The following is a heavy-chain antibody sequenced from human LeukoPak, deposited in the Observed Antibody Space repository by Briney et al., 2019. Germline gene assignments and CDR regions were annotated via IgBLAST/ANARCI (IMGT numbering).Heavy chain of an antibody. CDR1: GFTFSDYP. CDR2: IRGSGPGSGSGT. V-gene: IGHV3-48*04. Sequence: GRSLRLSCATSGFTFSDYPMNWARQAPGKGLEWVSNIRGSGPGSGSGTYYADSVKGRFIISRDNAKNSVYLQMNSLRVEDSAFYYCARDVNWGFDSWGQGALVTVSS. CDR3: ARDVNWGFDS. D-gene: IGHD7-27*01. J-gene: IGHJ4*02.